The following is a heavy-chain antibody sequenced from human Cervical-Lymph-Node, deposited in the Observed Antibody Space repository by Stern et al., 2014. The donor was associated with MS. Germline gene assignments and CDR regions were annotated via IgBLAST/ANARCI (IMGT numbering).Heavy chain of an antibody. CDR2: IHFSGGT. J-gene: IGHJ4*02. D-gene: IGHD2-8*01. Sequence: QVQLQESGPGLVKPSETLSLTCTVSGGSISGYYWSWIRQTPGKGLEWIGYIHFSGGTHHNPSLKSRLNLSVDTSRNKFALKLSSVTAADTAIYYCAREGSDARSAGGYFDYWGQGILVTVSS. V-gene: IGHV4-59*01. CDR3: AREGSDARSAGGYFDY. CDR1: GGSISGYY.